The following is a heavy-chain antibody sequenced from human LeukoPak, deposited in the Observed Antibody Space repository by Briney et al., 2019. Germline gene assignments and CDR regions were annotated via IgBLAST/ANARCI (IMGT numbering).Heavy chain of an antibody. CDR2: IYYSGST. J-gene: IGHJ4*02. CDR3: AIGDYPYYFDY. CDR1: GGSISSSSYY. V-gene: IGHV4-39*01. Sequence: PSETLSLTCTVSGGSISSSSYYWGWIRQPPGKGLEWIGSIYYSGSTYYNPSLKSRVTISVDTSKNQFSLKLSSVTAADTAVYYCAIGDYPYYFDYWGQGTLVTVSS. D-gene: IGHD4-17*01.